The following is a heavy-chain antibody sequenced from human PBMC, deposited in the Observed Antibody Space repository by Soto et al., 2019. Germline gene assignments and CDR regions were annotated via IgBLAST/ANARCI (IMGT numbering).Heavy chain of an antibody. D-gene: IGHD3-9*01. CDR1: GFTFSNYA. J-gene: IGHJ4*02. CDR3: AKAYFDILTGYFGDY. CDR2: MSNSGSRT. Sequence: VQLLESGGGLVQPGGSLRLSCAASGFTFSNYAMSWVRQAPGKGLEWVSGMSNSGSRTYYADSVNGRFIISRDNSKNTLYLQMNSLRPEDTAVYYCAKAYFDILTGYFGDYWGQGTLVSVSS. V-gene: IGHV3-23*01.